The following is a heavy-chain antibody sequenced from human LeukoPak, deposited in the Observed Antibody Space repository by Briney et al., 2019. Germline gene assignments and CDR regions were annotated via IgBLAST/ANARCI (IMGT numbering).Heavy chain of an antibody. CDR2: ISYDGSNK. D-gene: IGHD3-16*02. CDR3: AKFYTGSVIPFDI. Sequence: GRSLRLSCAASGFTFSSYAMHWVRQAPGKGLEWVAVISYDGSNKYYADSVKGRFTISRDNSKNTLYLQMNSLRAEDTAVYYCAKFYTGSVIPFDIWGQGTMVTVSS. J-gene: IGHJ3*02. V-gene: IGHV3-30*04. CDR1: GFTFSSYA.